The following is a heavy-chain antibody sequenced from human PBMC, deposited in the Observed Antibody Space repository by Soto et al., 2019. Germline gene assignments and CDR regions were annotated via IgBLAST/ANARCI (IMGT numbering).Heavy chain of an antibody. D-gene: IGHD5-12*01. CDR2: ISAYNGNT. CDR3: VRDQGWMDQWDY. V-gene: IGHV1-18*01. Sequence: QVQLVQSGAEVKKPGASVKVYCKASGYTLTSYGISWVRQAPGQGLEWMGWISAYNGNTNYAQKLQGRVTMPTEASTSTAYMELSILISDDTAVYYGVRDQGWMDQWDYWVQGSLVTVSS. CDR1: GYTLTSYG. J-gene: IGHJ4*02.